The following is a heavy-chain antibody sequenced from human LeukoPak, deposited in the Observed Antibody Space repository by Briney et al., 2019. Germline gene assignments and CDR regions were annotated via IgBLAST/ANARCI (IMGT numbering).Heavy chain of an antibody. D-gene: IGHD2-2*01. J-gene: IGHJ4*02. Sequence: SETLSLTCTVSGGSISSGGYYWSWIRQHPGKGLEWIGYIYYSGSTYYNPSLKGRVTISVDTSKNQFSLKLSSVTAADTAVYYCARAGQGYCTSASCYLSLDYWGQGTLVTVSS. CDR1: GGSISSGGYY. CDR2: IYYSGST. V-gene: IGHV4-31*03. CDR3: ARAGQGYCTSASCYLSLDY.